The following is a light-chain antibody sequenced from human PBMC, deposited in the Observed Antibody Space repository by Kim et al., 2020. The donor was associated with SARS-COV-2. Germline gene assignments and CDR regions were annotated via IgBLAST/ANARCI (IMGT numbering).Light chain of an antibody. V-gene: IGLV3-1*01. CDR2: QDT. J-gene: IGLJ1*01. CDR3: QAWDNNSVV. Sequence: SYELTQPPSVSVSPGQTASITCSGNNLGTKYANWFQQKPGQSPVLVIYQDTKRPSGVPERFSGSNSGNTATLTISGTQAMDEGDYYCQAWDNNSVVFGTG. CDR1: NLGTKY.